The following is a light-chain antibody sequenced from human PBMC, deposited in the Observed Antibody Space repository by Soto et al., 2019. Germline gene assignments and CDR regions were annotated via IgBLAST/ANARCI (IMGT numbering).Light chain of an antibody. CDR2: GAS. Sequence: EIVLTQSPGTLSLSPGDRATLSCRASQSVSSNYLAWYQQKPGQAPRLLIYGASSRATGIPDRFSGSGSGTDLTLTISRLEPEDFAVYYCQQYGVSPPLTFGGGTKVEVK. V-gene: IGKV3-20*01. J-gene: IGKJ4*01. CDR3: QQYGVSPPLT. CDR1: QSVSSNY.